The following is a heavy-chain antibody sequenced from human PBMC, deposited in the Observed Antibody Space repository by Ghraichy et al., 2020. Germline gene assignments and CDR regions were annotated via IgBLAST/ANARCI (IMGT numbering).Heavy chain of an antibody. CDR3: ARINYESVWGRNPRGGLFDI. V-gene: IGHV4-38-2*02. CDR1: ASSISSGYF. J-gene: IGHJ3*02. Sequence: SQTLSLTCNVSASSISSGYFWGWIRQPPGRGLGWLGSFHHSGSPYKNPSLKSRVTLSGDTSTNQFSLKLTSVADANTAVYFCARINYESVWGRNPRGGLFDIWGQGTMVIISS. CDR2: FHHSGSP. D-gene: IGHD3-16*01.